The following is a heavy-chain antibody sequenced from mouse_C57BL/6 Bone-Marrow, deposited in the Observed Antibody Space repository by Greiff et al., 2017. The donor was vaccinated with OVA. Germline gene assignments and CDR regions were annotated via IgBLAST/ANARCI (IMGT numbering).Heavy chain of an antibody. J-gene: IGHJ3*01. CDR3: ARRAAQASFAY. CDR2: IYPRSGNT. D-gene: IGHD3-2*02. V-gene: IGHV1-81*01. Sequence: VQLQQSGAELARPGASVKLSCKASGYTFTSYGISWVKQRTGQGLELIGEIYPRSGNTYYNEKFKGKATLTADKSSSTAYMELRSLTSEDSAVYFCARRAAQASFAYWGQGTLVTVSA. CDR1: GYTFTSYG.